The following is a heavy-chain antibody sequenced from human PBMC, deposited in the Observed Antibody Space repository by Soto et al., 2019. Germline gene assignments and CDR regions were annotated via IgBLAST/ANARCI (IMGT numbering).Heavy chain of an antibody. Sequence: SETLSLTCTVSGGSISSYYWSWIRQPPGKGLEWIGYIYYSGSTNYNPSLKSRVTISVDTSKNQFSLKLSSVTAADTAVYYCARGFLAAAGTIDYWGQGTLVTVSS. CDR3: ARGFLAAAGTIDY. CDR2: IYYSGST. CDR1: GGSISSYY. D-gene: IGHD6-13*01. J-gene: IGHJ4*02. V-gene: IGHV4-59*01.